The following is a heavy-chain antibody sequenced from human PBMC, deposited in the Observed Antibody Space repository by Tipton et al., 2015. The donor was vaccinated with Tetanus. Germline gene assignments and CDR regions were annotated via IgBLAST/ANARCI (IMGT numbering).Heavy chain of an antibody. J-gene: IGHJ3*02. CDR2: IHHSGLA. CDR3: ARNVYTVTNDAFDI. Sequence: TLSLTCTVSGDSVSTGNFYWSWIRQPPGKGLEWIAFIHHSGLAFSKPSLKSRVSISIDTSQNQFSLRLTSVTAADTAVYFCARNVYTVTNDAFDIWGHGTLVNASS. D-gene: IGHD4-11*01. V-gene: IGHV4-30-4*01. CDR1: GDSVSTGNFY.